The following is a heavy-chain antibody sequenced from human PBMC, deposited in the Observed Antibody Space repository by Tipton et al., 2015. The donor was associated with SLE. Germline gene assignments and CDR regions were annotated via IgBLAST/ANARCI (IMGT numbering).Heavy chain of an antibody. CDR1: GGSFSGYY. D-gene: IGHD6-13*01. CDR2: INDRGST. CDR3: ARLPLIAAAGRYFDY. V-gene: IGHV4-34*01. J-gene: IGHJ4*02. Sequence: TLSLTCAVYGGSFSGYYWSWIRQPPGKGLEWIGEINDRGSTNYNPSLKSRVTISVDTSKNQFSLKLSSVTAADTAVYYCARLPLIAAAGRYFDYWGQGTLVTVSS.